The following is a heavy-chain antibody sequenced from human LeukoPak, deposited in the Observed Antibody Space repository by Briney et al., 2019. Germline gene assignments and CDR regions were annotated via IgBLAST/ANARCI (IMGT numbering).Heavy chain of an antibody. V-gene: IGHV3-53*04. J-gene: IGHJ3*02. D-gene: IGHD3-16*01. CDR1: GFTVSSNY. CDR3: AREVGASAFDI. Sequence: GGSLRLSCAASGFTVSSNYMSWVRQAPGKGLEWVSIIYSGGSTYYADSVKGRFTISRHNFKNTLYLQMNSLRDDDTGVYYCAREVGASAFDIWGQGTMVTVSS. CDR2: IYSGGST.